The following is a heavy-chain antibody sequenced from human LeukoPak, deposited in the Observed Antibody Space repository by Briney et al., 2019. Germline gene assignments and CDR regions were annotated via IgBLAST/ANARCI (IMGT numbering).Heavy chain of an antibody. CDR1: GFIFSNYA. CDR2: ITGRGDET. CDR3: AKGAAAGLIDWFDP. Sequence: GGSLRLSCAASGFIFSNYALMWVRQAPGKGLEWVSSITGRGDETFYADSVKGRFSPSRDNSKNMLYLQMYSLGAEDTAIYYCAKGAAAGLIDWFDPWGQGTLVTVSS. J-gene: IGHJ5*02. D-gene: IGHD6-13*01. V-gene: IGHV3-23*01.